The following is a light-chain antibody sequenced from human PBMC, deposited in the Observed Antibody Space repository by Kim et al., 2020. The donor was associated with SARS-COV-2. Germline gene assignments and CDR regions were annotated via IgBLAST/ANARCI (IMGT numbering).Light chain of an antibody. CDR3: NSRDSGINR. Sequence: SSELTQDPAVSVALGQTVRITCQGDSLRSYFASWYQQKPGQAPKLVIYGKNNRPSGIPDRFSGSSSGSKASLTITGAQAEDEADYYCNSRDSGINRFGTG. V-gene: IGLV3-19*01. CDR2: GKN. CDR1: SLRSYF. J-gene: IGLJ1*01.